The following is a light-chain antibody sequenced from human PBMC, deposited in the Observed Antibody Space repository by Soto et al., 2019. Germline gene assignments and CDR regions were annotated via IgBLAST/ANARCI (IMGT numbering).Light chain of an antibody. CDR2: LGS. J-gene: IGKJ2*01. V-gene: IGKV2-28*01. CDR3: MQALQAQYT. CDR1: QSLLSSKGYKY. Sequence: VMTQSPLSLPVTPGEPASISCRSSQSLLSSKGYKYLDWYLQKPGQSPQVLIYLGSNRASGVPDRFSGSGSGTDFTLKISRVEAEDVGVYYCMQALQAQYTFGQGTKLEIK.